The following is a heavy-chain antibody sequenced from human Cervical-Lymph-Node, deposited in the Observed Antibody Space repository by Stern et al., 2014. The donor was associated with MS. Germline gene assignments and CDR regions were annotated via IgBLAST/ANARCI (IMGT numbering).Heavy chain of an antibody. CDR3: ARLCSGGSCYSGLIDP. Sequence: QLVQSGAEVKKPGESLKISCKGSGYSFTSYWIGWVRQMPGKGLEWMGIIYPGDSDTGYSPSFQGQVTISAAKSISTAYLQWSSLKASDTAMYYCARLCSGGSCYSGLIDPWGQGTLVTVSS. D-gene: IGHD2-15*01. J-gene: IGHJ5*02. V-gene: IGHV5-51*01. CDR1: GYSFTSYW. CDR2: IYPGDSDT.